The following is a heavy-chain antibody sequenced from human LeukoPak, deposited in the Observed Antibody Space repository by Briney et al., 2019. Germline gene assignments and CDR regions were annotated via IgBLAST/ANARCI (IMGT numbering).Heavy chain of an antibody. CDR3: ARQRDYGDDIYSRYFDF. Sequence: GESLQISCQASGYPFTTYWIAWVRQLPGKGLEWMGRVYPGDSDTTYSPSFQGQVTISADRSTNTAYLQWASLKASDTAMYYCARQRDYGDDIYSRYFDFWGQGLLVTVSS. J-gene: IGHJ4*02. CDR2: VYPGDSDT. V-gene: IGHV5-51*01. D-gene: IGHD4-17*01. CDR1: GYPFTTYW.